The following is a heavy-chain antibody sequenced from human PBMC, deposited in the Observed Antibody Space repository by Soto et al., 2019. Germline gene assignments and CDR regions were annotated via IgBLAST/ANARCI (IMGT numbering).Heavy chain of an antibody. CDR1: GDSISTVDYF. CDR3: ARGRYCLTGRCFPNWFDS. D-gene: IGHD2-15*01. J-gene: IGHJ5*01. CDR2: IYKSTTT. Sequence: SETLSLTCSVSGDSISTVDYFWAWIRQPPGQALEYIGYIYKSTTTYYNPSFEGRVAISLDTSKSQFSLTVTSVTAADTAVYFCARGRYCLTGRCFPNWFDSWGQGTLVTGSS. V-gene: IGHV4-30-4*01.